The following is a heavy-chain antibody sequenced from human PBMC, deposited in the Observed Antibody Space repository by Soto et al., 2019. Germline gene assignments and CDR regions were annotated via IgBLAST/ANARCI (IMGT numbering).Heavy chain of an antibody. CDR1: GGTFSSYA. V-gene: IGHV1-69*13. D-gene: IGHD2-15*01. CDR2: IIPIFGTA. Sequence: SVKVSCKASGGTFSSYAISWVRQAPGQGLEWMGGIIPIFGTANYAQKFQGRVTITADESTSTAYMELSSLRSEDTAVYYCASGYCSGGSCYSFLSYYYYGMDVWGQGTTVTAP. CDR3: ASGYCSGGSCYSFLSYYYYGMDV. J-gene: IGHJ6*02.